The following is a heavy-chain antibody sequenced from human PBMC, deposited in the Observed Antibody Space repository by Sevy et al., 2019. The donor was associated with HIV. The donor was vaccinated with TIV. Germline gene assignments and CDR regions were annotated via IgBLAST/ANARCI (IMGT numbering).Heavy chain of an antibody. CDR2: ITGSGGTT. CDR3: AKGSLEWLSALDY. J-gene: IGHJ4*02. V-gene: IGHV3-23*01. CDR1: EFTFISYA. D-gene: IGHD3-3*01. Sequence: GRSLRLSCAASEFTFISYAMSWVRQAPGKGLEWVSAITGSGGTTYYADSVRGRFTISRDNSNNTLYLQMTSLGAEDTAVYYCAKGSLEWLSALDYWGQGTLVTVSS.